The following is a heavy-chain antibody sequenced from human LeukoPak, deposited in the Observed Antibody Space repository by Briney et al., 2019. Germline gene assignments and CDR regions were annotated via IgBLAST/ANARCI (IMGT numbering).Heavy chain of an antibody. J-gene: IGHJ4*02. CDR2: IYYSGST. CDR3: AREDLATVTTDY. V-gene: IGHV4-31*03. D-gene: IGHD4-17*01. CDR1: GGSISSSSYY. Sequence: SETLSLTCTVSGGSISSSSYYWGWIRQHPGKGLEWIGYIYYSGSTYYNPSLKSRVTISVDTSKNQFSLKLSSVTAADTAVYYCAREDLATVTTDYWGQGTLVTVSS.